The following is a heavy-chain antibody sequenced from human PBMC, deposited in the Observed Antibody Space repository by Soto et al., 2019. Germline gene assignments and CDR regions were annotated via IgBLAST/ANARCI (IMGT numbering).Heavy chain of an antibody. J-gene: IGHJ4*02. V-gene: IGHV3-33*01. D-gene: IGHD2-2*02. CDR2: IWSDGSKK. CDR3: ARAYPYPTNDY. Sequence: QVQLVESGGGVVQPGRSLRLSCAASGFSFSAYGMHWVRQAPGRGLEWVAVIWSDGSKKYYKDSVKGRFTISRDNSKDTVSLQMDNLRVEDTATYYCARAYPYPTNDYWGQGTLVIVYS. CDR1: GFSFSAYG.